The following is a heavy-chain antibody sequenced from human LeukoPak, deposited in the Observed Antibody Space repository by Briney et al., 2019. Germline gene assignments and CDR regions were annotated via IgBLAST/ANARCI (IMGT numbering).Heavy chain of an antibody. CDR1: GGSISSGGYY. D-gene: IGHD1-20*01. V-gene: IGHV4-31*03. CDR3: ARGAHSWSYSDY. CDR2: IYYSGST. J-gene: IGHJ4*02. Sequence: PSETLSLTCTVSGGSISSGGYYWSWIRQHPGKGLGWVGYIYYSGSTYYNPSLKSRVTISVDTPKNQFSLKLSSVTAAGKSVYYCARGAHSWSYSDYWGQGTLVTVSS.